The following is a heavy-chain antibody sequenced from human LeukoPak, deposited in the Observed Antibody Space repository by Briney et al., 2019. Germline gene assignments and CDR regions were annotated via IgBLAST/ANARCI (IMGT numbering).Heavy chain of an antibody. CDR1: GYTFTSYG. J-gene: IGHJ3*02. D-gene: IGHD6-19*01. CDR3: ARGGIAVAEGDAFDI. V-gene: IGHV1-18*01. CDR2: ISAYNGNT. Sequence: GASVKVSCKASGYTFTSYGISWVRQAPGQELKWMGWISAYNGNTNYAQKLQSRVNMTTDTSTSTAYIELRSLRSDDTAVYYCARGGIAVAEGDAFDIWGQGTMIIVSS.